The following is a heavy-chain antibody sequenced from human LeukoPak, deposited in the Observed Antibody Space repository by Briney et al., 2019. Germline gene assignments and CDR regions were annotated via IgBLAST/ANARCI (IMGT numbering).Heavy chain of an antibody. D-gene: IGHD6-19*01. V-gene: IGHV3-74*01. CDR2: INSDGSST. CDR3: ARGGIGYSSGWNDAFDI. Sequence: GGSLRLSCAASGFTFRSHWMHWVRQAPGKGLVWVSRINSDGSSTSYADSVKGRFTISRDNAKNSLYLQMNSLRAEDTALYHCARGGIGYSSGWNDAFDIWGQGTMVTVSS. CDR1: GFTFRSHW. J-gene: IGHJ3*02.